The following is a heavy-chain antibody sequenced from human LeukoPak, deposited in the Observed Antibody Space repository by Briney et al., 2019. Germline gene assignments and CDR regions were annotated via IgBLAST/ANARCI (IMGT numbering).Heavy chain of an antibody. CDR2: IYYSGST. Sequence: SETLSLTCTVSAGSISSSSYYWGWIRQPPGKGLEWIGSIYYSGSTYYNPSLKSRVTISVDTSKNQFSLKLSSVTAADTAVYYCARQVVPAAMLLWFGELLYDYWGQGTLVTVSS. CDR1: AGSISSSSYY. V-gene: IGHV4-39*01. CDR3: ARQVVPAAMLLWFGELLYDY. D-gene: IGHD3-10*01. J-gene: IGHJ4*02.